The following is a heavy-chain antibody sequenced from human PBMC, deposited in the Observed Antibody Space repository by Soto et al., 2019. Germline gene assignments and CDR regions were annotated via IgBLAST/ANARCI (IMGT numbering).Heavy chain of an antibody. CDR1: GGTFNSYA. D-gene: IGHD6-19*01. V-gene: IGHV1-69*06. CDR2: IIPIFRST. J-gene: IGHJ2*01. CDR3: ARVPHPPYGSGWCILYWYFDL. Sequence: QVQLVQSGAEVKKPGSSVKVSCKASGGTFNSYALTWVRQAPGHGLEWMGGIIPIFRSTNYAQKFQGRVTITSNRSTSTAYIELSSLRSYDTAVYFCARVPHPPYGSGWCILYWYFDLCGRGTLVTVSS.